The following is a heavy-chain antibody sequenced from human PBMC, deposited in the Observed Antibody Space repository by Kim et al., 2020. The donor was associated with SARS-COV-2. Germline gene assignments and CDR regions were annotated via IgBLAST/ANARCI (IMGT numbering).Heavy chain of an antibody. V-gene: IGHV1-2*06. CDR1: GYTFTGYY. Sequence: ASVKVSCTASGYTFTGYYMHWVRQAPGQGLEWVGRINLSSGGTKYAQKFLDRVTKTTDTSISTAYMELSSLRSDDTAVYYCAAAYTNYWDNWFDPWGQGT. CDR3: AAAYTNYWDNWFDP. J-gene: IGHJ5*02. CDR2: INLSSGGT. D-gene: IGHD1-7*01.